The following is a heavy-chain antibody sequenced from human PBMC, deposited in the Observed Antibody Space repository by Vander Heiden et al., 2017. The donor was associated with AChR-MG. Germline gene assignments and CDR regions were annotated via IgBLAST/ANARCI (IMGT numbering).Heavy chain of an antibody. CDR3: WLNGYVRNSAVDH. D-gene: IGHD2-2*03. V-gene: IGHV3-15*01. J-gene: IGHJ4*02. CDR1: GFSCSTAW. Sequence: VQLVESGGDLVQPRGSLKLSCGASGFSCSTAWMSWVRQAPGKGLEWVGRIKSEDDGMTTDYAAPVKGRFSVSRDDSKNTVYLQMNSLKVEDTAVYYCWLNGYVRNSAVDHWGQGTLVTVSS. CDR2: IKSEDDGMTT.